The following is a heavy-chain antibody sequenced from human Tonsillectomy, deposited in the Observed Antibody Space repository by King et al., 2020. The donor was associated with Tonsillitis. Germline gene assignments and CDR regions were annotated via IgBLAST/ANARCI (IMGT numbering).Heavy chain of an antibody. J-gene: IGHJ4*02. CDR3: ARAARELSGYFFDY. Sequence: LQLQESGSGLVKPSQTLSLTCAVSGGSISSGDYSWCWIRQPPGKGLEWIGYIYHSGSTYYNPSLKSRVTISVDRSKNQFSLKLSSVTAADTAVYYCARAARELSGYFFDYWGQGPLVTVSS. D-gene: IGHD3-22*01. CDR1: GGSISSGDYS. CDR2: IYHSGST. V-gene: IGHV4-30-2*01.